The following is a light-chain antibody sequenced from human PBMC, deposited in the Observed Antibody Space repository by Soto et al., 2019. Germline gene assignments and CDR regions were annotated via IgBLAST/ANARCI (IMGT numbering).Light chain of an antibody. J-gene: IGKJ1*01. CDR2: AAS. Sequence: DIQMTQSASSLSASVGDRVTITCRASQSISSYLNWYQQKPGKVPKLLIYAASSLQSGVPSRFSGSGSGTDFTLTISSLQPEDSATYYCQQSYSSLHRTFGQGTKVDIK. V-gene: IGKV1-39*01. CDR3: QQSYSSLHRT. CDR1: QSISSY.